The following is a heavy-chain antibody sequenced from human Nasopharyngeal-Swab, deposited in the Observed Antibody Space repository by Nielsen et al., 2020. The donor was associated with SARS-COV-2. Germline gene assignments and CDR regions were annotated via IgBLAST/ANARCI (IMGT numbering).Heavy chain of an antibody. Sequence: GESLKISCAASGFTFSNYWMHWVRQAPGKRLVWVSLIKSDGSSTRYADSVKGRFTISRDNAKNTLYLQMNSLRAEDTAVYYCAREYYDSSGFDPYYYYYMDVWGKGTTVTVSS. D-gene: IGHD3-22*01. J-gene: IGHJ6*03. CDR3: AREYYDSSGFDPYYYYYMDV. CDR1: GFTFSNYW. CDR2: IKSDGSST. V-gene: IGHV3-74*01.